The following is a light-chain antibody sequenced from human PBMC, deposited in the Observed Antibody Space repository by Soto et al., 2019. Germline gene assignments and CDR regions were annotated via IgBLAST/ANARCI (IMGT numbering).Light chain of an antibody. CDR3: ISYTDRQSYL. CDR2: AVS. Sequence: QSVLTRPASVSVSPGQSITRSCSGTSSDIGSYDHVAWYQQFPGKSPKLIIYAVSDRPSGVSDRFSGSKSGISASLTISGLQTEDEADYYCISYTDRQSYLFGTGTKVTVL. V-gene: IGLV2-14*03. CDR1: SSDIGSYDH. J-gene: IGLJ1*01.